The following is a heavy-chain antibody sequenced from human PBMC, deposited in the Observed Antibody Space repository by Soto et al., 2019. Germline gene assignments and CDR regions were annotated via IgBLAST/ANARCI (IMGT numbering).Heavy chain of an antibody. D-gene: IGHD1-1*01. J-gene: IGHJ4*02. CDR2: ISGGGNDA. CDR3: ARSLFLASTGIEPFDF. CDR1: GFTFSSYA. V-gene: IGHV3-23*01. Sequence: GGSLRLSCTASGFTFSSYAMSWVRQAPGKGLEWVSSISGGGNDAFYADSVKGRFTISRDNSRNTLYLQMNTLRADDTAVHYCARSLFLASTGIEPFDFWGRGTLVTVSS.